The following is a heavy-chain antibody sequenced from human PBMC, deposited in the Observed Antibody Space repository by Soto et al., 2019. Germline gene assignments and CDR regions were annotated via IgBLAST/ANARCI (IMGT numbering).Heavy chain of an antibody. CDR3: ARWTVEDCSGGVCYSRWFGP. CDR1: GGSFSGYY. V-gene: IGHV4-34*01. CDR2: IYHSGST. J-gene: IGHJ5*02. D-gene: IGHD2-15*01. Sequence: PSETLSLTCVVYGGSFSGYYWSWIRQPPGKGLEWIGEIYHSGSTNYNPSLKSRVTMSVDTSNNQFSLKLSSVTAADTAVHYCARWTVEDCSGGVCYSRWFGPWGQGTLVTVSS.